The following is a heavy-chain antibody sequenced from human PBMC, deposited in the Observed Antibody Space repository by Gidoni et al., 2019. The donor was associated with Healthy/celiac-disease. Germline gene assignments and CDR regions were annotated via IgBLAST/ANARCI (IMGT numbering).Heavy chain of an antibody. CDR3: AKVDFWKNTMDV. D-gene: IGHD3-3*01. CDR2: SSGRGGST. CDR1: GLTVSSYA. V-gene: IGHV3-23*01. Sequence: VQLFESGGGLVLPGGSLRLSCAASGLTVSSYAMRWVRQAPGRGLGWVSASSGRGGSTYYEVSVKGRFTISRDKSKNTLYLQMNSLRAEDTAVYYCAKVDFWKNTMDVWGQGTTVTVSS. J-gene: IGHJ6*02.